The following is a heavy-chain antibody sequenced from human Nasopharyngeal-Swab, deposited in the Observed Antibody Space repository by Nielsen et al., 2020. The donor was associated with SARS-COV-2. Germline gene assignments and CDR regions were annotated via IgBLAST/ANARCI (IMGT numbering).Heavy chain of an antibody. CDR2: FDPEDGET. D-gene: IGHD3-22*01. Sequence: ASVNVSCKVSGYTLTELSMHWVRQAPGKGLEWMGGFDPEDGETIYAQKFQGRVTMTEDTSTDTAYMELSSLRSEDTAVYYCATVPYDSSGYPQMDAFDIWDQGTMVTVSS. V-gene: IGHV1-24*01. CDR3: ATVPYDSSGYPQMDAFDI. CDR1: GYTLTELS. J-gene: IGHJ3*02.